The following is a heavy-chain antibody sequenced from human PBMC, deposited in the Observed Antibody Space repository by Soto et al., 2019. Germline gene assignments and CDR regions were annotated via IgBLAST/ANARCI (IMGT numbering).Heavy chain of an antibody. D-gene: IGHD5-18*01. V-gene: IGHV3-23*01. CDR1: GFTFSSYP. J-gene: IGHJ6*02. CDR3: AKGLLQSAMVARYYCDGMDV. CDR2: IIGSGGST. Sequence: EVQLLESGGGLVQPGGSLRLSCAASGFTFSSYPMSWVRQAPGKGLEWVSAIIGSGGSTYYADSVKGRFTISRDNSKNTLYLQMNGLGAEDTAVYYCAKGLLQSAMVARYYCDGMDVWGRGTTVTVSS.